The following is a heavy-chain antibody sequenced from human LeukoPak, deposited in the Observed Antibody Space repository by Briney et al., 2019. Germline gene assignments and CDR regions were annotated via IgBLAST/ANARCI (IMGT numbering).Heavy chain of an antibody. V-gene: IGHV4-4*02. CDR1: GGSISSSNW. D-gene: IGHD3-9*01. J-gene: IGHJ4*02. CDR3: ARVLSGSEISTGFDY. Sequence: SGTLSLTCAVSGGSISSSNWWSWVRQPPGKGLEWIGEIYHSGSTNYNPSLKSRVTISVDKSKNQFSLKLSSVTAADTAVYYCARVLSGSEISTGFDYWGQGTLVTVSS. CDR2: IYHSGST.